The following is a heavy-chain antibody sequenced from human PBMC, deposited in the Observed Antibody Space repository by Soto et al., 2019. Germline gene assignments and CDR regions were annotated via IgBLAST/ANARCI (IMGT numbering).Heavy chain of an antibody. CDR2: INSDGSST. V-gene: IGHV3-74*01. J-gene: IGHJ4*02. D-gene: IGHD6-13*01. CDR3: ARVPISSWANDYFDY. Sequence: GGSLRLSCAASGFTFSSYWMHWVRQGPGKGLVWVSRINSDGSSTSYADSVKGRFTISRDNAKNTLYLQMNSLRAEDTAVYYCARVPISSWANDYFDYWGQGTLVTVSS. CDR1: GFTFSSYW.